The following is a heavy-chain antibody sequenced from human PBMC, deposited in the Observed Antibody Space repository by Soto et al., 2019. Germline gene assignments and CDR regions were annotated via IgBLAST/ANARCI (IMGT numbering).Heavy chain of an antibody. CDR1: GGFTSRGGYY. Sequence: SETLSLTCTVSGGFTSRGGYYWSWIRQHPGKGLEWIGYIYYSGSTYYNPSLKSRVTISVDTSKNQFSLKLSSVTAADTAVYYFSRCPGAFRYGMDVCGQRTTDTVS. J-gene: IGHJ6*02. V-gene: IGHV4-31*03. CDR3: SRCPGAFRYGMDV. CDR2: IYYSGST.